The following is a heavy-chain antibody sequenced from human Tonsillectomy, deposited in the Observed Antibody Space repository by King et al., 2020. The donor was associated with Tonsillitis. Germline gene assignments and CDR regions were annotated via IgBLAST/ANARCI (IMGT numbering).Heavy chain of an antibody. CDR3: ARDTSQYYDSSGYAFDY. CDR2: INPSGGST. V-gene: IGHV1-46*01. CDR1: GYTFTNYS. J-gene: IGHJ4*02. D-gene: IGHD3-22*01. Sequence: QLVQSGAEVKKPGASVKVSCKASGYTFTNYSMHWVRQAPGQGLQWMGIINPSGGSTSYAQKFQGRVTMTRDTSTSTVYMELSNLRSEDTAVYYCARDTSQYYDSSGYAFDYWGQGTLVTVSS.